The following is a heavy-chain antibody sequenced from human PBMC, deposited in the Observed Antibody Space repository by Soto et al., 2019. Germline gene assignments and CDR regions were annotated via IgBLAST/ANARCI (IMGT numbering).Heavy chain of an antibody. CDR1: GYTFSRYG. V-gene: IGHV1-18*01. J-gene: IGHJ4*02. Sequence: QVQLVQSGAEVKKPGASVKVSCKASGYTFSRYGISWVRQAPGQGLEWMGWISAYNDTTKYAHNLQGRVTMTTDTSKSSAFMERGSLRSDDTAVYYCARESPPADYCGQGTLVTVSS. CDR3: ARESPPADY. CDR2: ISAYNDTT.